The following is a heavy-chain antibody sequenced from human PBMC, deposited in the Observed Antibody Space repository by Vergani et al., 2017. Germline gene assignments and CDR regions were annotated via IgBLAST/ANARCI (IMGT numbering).Heavy chain of an antibody. CDR1: GGSISSGGYY. J-gene: IGHJ3*02. CDR3: ARHIPSNGLARPNDAFDI. D-gene: IGHD1-1*01. Sequence: QVQLQESGPGLVKPSQTLSLTCTVSGGSISSGGYYWGWIRQPPGKGLEWIGSIYYSGSTYYNPSLNSRVTISVDTSKNQFSLKLSSVTAADTAVYYCARHIPSNGLARPNDAFDIWGQGTMVTVSS. V-gene: IGHV4-39*01. CDR2: IYYSGST.